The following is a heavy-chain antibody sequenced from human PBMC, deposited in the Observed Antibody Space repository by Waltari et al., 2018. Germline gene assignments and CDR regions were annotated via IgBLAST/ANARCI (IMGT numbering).Heavy chain of an antibody. CDR2: IWYDGSNK. CDR3: RSVDTAMSDAFDI. Sequence: QVQLVESGGGVVQPGRSLRLSCAASGFTFSSYGMHWVRQAPGKVLEWVAVIWYDGSNKYYADSVKGRFTISRDNSKNTLYLQMNSLRAEDTAMYYCRSVDTAMSDAFDIWGQGTMVTVSS. D-gene: IGHD5-18*01. V-gene: IGHV3-33*08. CDR1: GFTFSSYG. J-gene: IGHJ3*02.